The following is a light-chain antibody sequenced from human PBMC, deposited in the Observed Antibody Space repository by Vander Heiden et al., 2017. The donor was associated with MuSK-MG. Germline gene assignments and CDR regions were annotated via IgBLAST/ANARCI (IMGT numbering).Light chain of an antibody. V-gene: IGLV2-14*01. CDR2: EVS. Sequence: QSALTQPASVSGSPGQSITISCTGTSSDVGGYNYVSWYTQHPGKAPKLMIDEVSNRPSGGSNRFSGSKSGNTASLTISGLQAEDEDDYYCSSYTSRVVFGGGTKLTVL. J-gene: IGLJ2*01. CDR3: SSYTSRVV. CDR1: SSDVGGYNY.